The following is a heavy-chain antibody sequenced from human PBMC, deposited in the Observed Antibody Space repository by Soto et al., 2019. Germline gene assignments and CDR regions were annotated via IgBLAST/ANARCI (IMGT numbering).Heavy chain of an antibody. CDR2: INRASIYI. Sequence: PWWSLRLSCLASVFTFSTYDMNWVRQAPGKGLEWVSSINRASIYIYYADSVRGRFTISRDNAKNSLYLQMDSLRVGDTAVYYCARRTVTTYHYFDYWGQGTLVTVSS. J-gene: IGHJ4*02. V-gene: IGHV3-21*01. CDR1: VFTFSTYD. CDR3: ARRTVTTYHYFDY. D-gene: IGHD4-17*01.